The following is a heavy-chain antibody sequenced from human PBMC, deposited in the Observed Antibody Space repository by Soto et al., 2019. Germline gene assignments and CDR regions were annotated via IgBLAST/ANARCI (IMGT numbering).Heavy chain of an antibody. CDR2: IYYSGST. CDR1: GGSISSSIYY. Sequence: SETLSLTCTVSGGSISSSIYYWGWIRHPPGKGLEWIGSIYYSGSTYYNPSLKSRVTISVDTSKNQFSLKLSSVTAADTAVYYCARENYYDSSGYYYVSDYWGQGTLVTVSS. J-gene: IGHJ4*02. D-gene: IGHD3-22*01. CDR3: ARENYYDSSGYYYVSDY. V-gene: IGHV4-39*01.